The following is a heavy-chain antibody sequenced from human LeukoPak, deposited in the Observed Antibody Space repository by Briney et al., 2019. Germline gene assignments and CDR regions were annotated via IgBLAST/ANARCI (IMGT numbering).Heavy chain of an antibody. V-gene: IGHV4-61*02. CDR2: IYTSGST. CDR3: ATSVLPTEYFQH. Sequence: KPSETLSLTCTVSGGSISSGSYYWSWIRQPAGKGLEWIGRIYTSGSTNYNPSLKSRVTISVDTSKNQFSLKLSSVTAADTAVYYCATSVLPTEYFQHWGQGTLVTVSS. J-gene: IGHJ1*01. D-gene: IGHD3-10*01. CDR1: GGSISSGSYY.